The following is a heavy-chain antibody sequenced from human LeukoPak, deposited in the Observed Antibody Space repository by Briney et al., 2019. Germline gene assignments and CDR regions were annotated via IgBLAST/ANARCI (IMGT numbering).Heavy chain of an antibody. D-gene: IGHD3-3*01. J-gene: IGHJ4*02. Sequence: GGSLRLSCAASGFTFSSYGMHWVGQAPCKGLEWGAVIWYDGSNKYYADSVKGRFTISRDNSKNTLYLQMNSLRAEDTAVYYCARGRDFWSGYYWGYYFDYWGQGTLATVSS. CDR1: GFTFSSYG. CDR2: IWYDGSNK. V-gene: IGHV3-33*01. CDR3: ARGRDFWSGYYWGYYFDY.